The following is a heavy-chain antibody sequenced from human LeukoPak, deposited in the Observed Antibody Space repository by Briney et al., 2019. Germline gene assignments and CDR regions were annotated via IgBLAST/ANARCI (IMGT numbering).Heavy chain of an antibody. V-gene: IGHV4-4*07. D-gene: IGHD3-22*01. CDR2: IYSSGNT. J-gene: IGHJ4*02. Sequence: SETLSLTCTVSGSSISDYYWTWIRQPAGKGLEWIGRIYSSGNTYYNPSLKSRVIMSVDTSKNQFSLKLSSVTAADTAVYYCARGNSHYYDSSAYSTFDYWGQGTLVTVSS. CDR3: ARGNSHYYDSSAYSTFDY. CDR1: GSSISDYY.